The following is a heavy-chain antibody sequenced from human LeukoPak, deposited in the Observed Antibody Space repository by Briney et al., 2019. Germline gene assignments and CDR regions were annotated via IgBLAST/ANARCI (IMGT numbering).Heavy chain of an antibody. Sequence: GGSQRLSCSASGFTFSTYIMHWVRQAPGKGLETVSAITGNGGSTFYADSVKGRFTISRDNSKNTLYLQMSSLRAEDTAMYYCARRDDYSAYDCWGQGTLVTVSS. CDR3: ARRDDYSAYDC. D-gene: IGHD5-24*01. J-gene: IGHJ4*02. V-gene: IGHV3-64D*06. CDR2: ITGNGGST. CDR1: GFTFSTYI.